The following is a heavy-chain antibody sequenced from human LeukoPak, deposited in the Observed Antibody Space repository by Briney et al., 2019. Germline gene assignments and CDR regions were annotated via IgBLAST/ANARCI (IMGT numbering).Heavy chain of an antibody. CDR2: ISAYNGNT. J-gene: IGHJ3*02. D-gene: IGHD3-10*01. CDR3: TRGQGVHAFDI. Sequence: ASAWVSSKASRDTFSSYGISWGPEAPGQGVEWGGWISAYNGNTNYAQKLQGRVTITTDTSTSTAYMELRSLRSDDTAVYYCTRGQGVHAFDIWGQGTMVTVSS. CDR1: RDTFSSYG. V-gene: IGHV1-18*01.